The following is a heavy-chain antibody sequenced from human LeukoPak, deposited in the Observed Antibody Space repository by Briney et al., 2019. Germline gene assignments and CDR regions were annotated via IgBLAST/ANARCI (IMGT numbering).Heavy chain of an antibody. CDR1: GFTFSSYS. Sequence: GGSLRLSCAASGFTFSSYSMNWVRQAPGKGLGWVSSISSSSSYIYYADSVKGRFTISRDNAKNSLYLQMNSLRAEDTAVYYCARALFSRGSSSSFGYWGQGTLVTVSS. D-gene: IGHD6-6*01. CDR3: ARALFSRGSSSSFGY. V-gene: IGHV3-21*01. CDR2: ISSSSSYI. J-gene: IGHJ4*02.